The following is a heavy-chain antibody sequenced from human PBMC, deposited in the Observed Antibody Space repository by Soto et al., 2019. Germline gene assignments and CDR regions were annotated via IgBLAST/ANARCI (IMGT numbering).Heavy chain of an antibody. CDR1: GFTFSSYG. Sequence: GSLRLSCAASGFTFSSYGMHWVRQAPGKGLEWVAVIWYDGSNKYYADSVKGRFTISRDNSKNTLYLQMNSLRAEDTAVYYCARESGSVIAAAGRKYYYYYGMDVWGQGTTVTVSS. D-gene: IGHD6-13*01. CDR2: IWYDGSNK. J-gene: IGHJ6*02. V-gene: IGHV3-33*01. CDR3: ARESGSVIAAAGRKYYYYYGMDV.